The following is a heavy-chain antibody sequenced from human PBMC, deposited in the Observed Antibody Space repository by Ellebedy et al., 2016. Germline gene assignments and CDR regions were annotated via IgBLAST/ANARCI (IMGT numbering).Heavy chain of an antibody. Sequence: GESLKISXAASGFTFSSYWMSWVRQAPGKGLEWVANIKQDGSEKYYVDSVKGRFTISRDNAKNSLYLQMNSLRAEDTAVYYCARGRSDQLLYYYYYMDVWGKGTTVTVSS. D-gene: IGHD2-2*01. J-gene: IGHJ6*03. V-gene: IGHV3-7*01. CDR3: ARGRSDQLLYYYYYMDV. CDR1: GFTFSSYW. CDR2: IKQDGSEK.